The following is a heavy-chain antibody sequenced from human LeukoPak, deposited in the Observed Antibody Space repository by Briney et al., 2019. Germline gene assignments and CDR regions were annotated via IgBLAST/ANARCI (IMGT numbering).Heavy chain of an antibody. Sequence: GGSLRLSCAASGFTFSSYSMNWVRQAPGKGLEWVSSISSSSYIYYADSVKGRFTISRDNAKNTLYLQMNSLRAEDTAVYYCARDRGGGTGYWGQGTLVTVSS. CDR3: ARDRGGGTGY. CDR2: ISSSSYI. CDR1: GFTFSSYS. D-gene: IGHD3-10*01. V-gene: IGHV3-21*01. J-gene: IGHJ4*02.